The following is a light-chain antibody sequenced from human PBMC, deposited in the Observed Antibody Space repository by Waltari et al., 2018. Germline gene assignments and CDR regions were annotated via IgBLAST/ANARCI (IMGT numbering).Light chain of an antibody. CDR1: QSVLYSSNNKNY. CDR3: QQYYSTPFT. CDR2: WAS. J-gene: IGKJ3*01. V-gene: IGKV4-1*01. Sequence: DIVMTQSPDSLAVSLGERATINCKSSQSVLYSSNNKNYLVWYQQKPGQPPKLRIYWASTRESGVPDRFSGSGSGTDFTLTISSLQAEDVAVYYCQQYYSTPFTFGPGTKVDIK.